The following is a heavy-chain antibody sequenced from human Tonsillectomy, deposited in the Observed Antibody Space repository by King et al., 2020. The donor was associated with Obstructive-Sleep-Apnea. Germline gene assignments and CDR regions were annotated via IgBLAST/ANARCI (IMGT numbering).Heavy chain of an antibody. J-gene: IGHJ4*02. V-gene: IGHV4-39*07. CDR2: IYYSGST. CDR3: ARDGLYYDFWSGQFDY. Sequence: QLQESGPGLVKPSETPSLTCTVSGASISSSSSYWGWIRQPPGKGLEWIGSIYYSGSTYYNPSLKSRVTISVDTSKNQFSLKLSSVTAADTAVYYCARDGLYYDFWSGQFDYWGQGTLVTVSS. D-gene: IGHD3-3*01. CDR1: GASISSSSSY.